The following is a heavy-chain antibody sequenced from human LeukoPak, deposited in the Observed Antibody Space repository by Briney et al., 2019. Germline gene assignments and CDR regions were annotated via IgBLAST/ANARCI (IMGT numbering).Heavy chain of an antibody. CDR1: GYTFTGYY. CDR3: ARFVQLWNAFDI. CDR2: INPNSGGT. D-gene: IGHD5-18*01. V-gene: IGHV1-2*02. Sequence: ASVKVPCKASGYTFTGYYMHWVRQAPGQGLEWMGWINPNSGGTNYAQKFQGRVTMTRDTSISTAYMELSRLRSDDTAVHYCARFVQLWNAFDIWGQGTMVTVSS. J-gene: IGHJ3*02.